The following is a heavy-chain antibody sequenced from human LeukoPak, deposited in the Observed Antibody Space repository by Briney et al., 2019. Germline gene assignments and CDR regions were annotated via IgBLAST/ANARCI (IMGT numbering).Heavy chain of an antibody. CDR1: GFTFSSYA. J-gene: IGHJ4*02. D-gene: IGHD3-22*01. CDR2: ISGSGGST. Sequence: GGSLRLSCAASGFTFSSYAMSWVRQAPGKGLEWVPAISGSGGSTYYADSVKGRFTISRDNSKNTLYLQMNSLRAEDTAVYYCAKEWKDSSGYYYYFDYWGQGTLVTVSS. CDR3: AKEWKDSSGYYYYFDY. V-gene: IGHV3-23*01.